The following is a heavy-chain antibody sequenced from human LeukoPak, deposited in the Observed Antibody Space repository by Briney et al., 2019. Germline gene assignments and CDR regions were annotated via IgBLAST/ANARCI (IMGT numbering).Heavy chain of an antibody. CDR1: GGSISSGDYY. CDR2: IYNSGST. D-gene: IGHD3-3*02. V-gene: IGHV4-30-4*01. Sequence: SQTLSLTCTVFGGSISSGDYYWSWIRQPPGKGLEWIGYIYNSGSTYYNPPLKSRVTISVDTSKNQFSLRLRSVTAADTAVYYCARIGVLGEGFDYWGQGTLVTVSS. CDR3: ARIGVLGEGFDY. J-gene: IGHJ4*02.